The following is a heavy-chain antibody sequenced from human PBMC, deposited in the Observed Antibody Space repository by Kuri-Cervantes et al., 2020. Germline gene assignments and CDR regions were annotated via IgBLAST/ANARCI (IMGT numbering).Heavy chain of an antibody. J-gene: IGHJ6*02. Sequence: SETLSLTCTVSGGSISSYYWSWIRQPAGKGLEWIGRIYTSGSTNYNPSLKSRVTIPVDTSKNQFSLKLSSVTAADTAVYYCAGLITVTTVLASRYYYYGKDVWGQGTTVTSP. D-gene: IGHD4-17*01. CDR1: GGSISSYY. CDR3: AGLITVTTVLASRYYYYGKDV. V-gene: IGHV4-4*07. CDR2: IYTSGST.